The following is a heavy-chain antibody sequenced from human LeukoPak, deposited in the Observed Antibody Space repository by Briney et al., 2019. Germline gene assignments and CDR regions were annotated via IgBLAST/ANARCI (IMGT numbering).Heavy chain of an antibody. CDR3: ARKTVVGFYFDY. CDR1: GFTFSAYW. V-gene: IGHV3-7*03. J-gene: IGHJ4*02. CDR2: IKQDGSDE. Sequence: PGGSLRLSCAASGFTFSAYWMSWVRQAPGKGLEWVANIKQDGSDEYYVDSVKGRFTISRDNAKNSLYLQMNSLRAEDTAVYYCARKTVVGFYFDYWGQGTPVTVSS. D-gene: IGHD4-23*01.